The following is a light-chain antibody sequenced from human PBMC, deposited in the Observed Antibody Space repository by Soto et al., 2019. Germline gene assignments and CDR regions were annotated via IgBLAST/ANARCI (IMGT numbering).Light chain of an antibody. CDR3: QQYNSYQIA. CDR2: KAS. V-gene: IGKV1-5*03. CDR1: QSISSW. Sequence: DLQMTQSPSTLSASVGDTVTITCRASQSISSWLAWYQQKPGKAPKLLIYKASSLYSGVPSRFSGSGSGTEFTLTISSLQPDDFATYYCQQYNSYQIAFGQGTRLEIK. J-gene: IGKJ5*01.